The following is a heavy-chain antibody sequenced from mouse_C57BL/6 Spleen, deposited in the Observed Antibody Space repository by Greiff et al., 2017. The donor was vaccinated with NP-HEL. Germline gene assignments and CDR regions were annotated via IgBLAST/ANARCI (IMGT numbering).Heavy chain of an antibody. CDR2: INPNNGGT. V-gene: IGHV1-26*01. D-gene: IGHD2-5*01. CDR3: ARQDYYSNPYYFDY. CDR1: GYTFTDYY. Sequence: EVQLQQSGPELVKPGASVKISCKASGYTFTDYYMNWVKQSHGKSLEWIGDINPNNGGTSYNQKFKGKATLPVDKSSSTAYMELRSLTSEDSAVYYCARQDYYSNPYYFDYWGQGTTLTVSS. J-gene: IGHJ2*01.